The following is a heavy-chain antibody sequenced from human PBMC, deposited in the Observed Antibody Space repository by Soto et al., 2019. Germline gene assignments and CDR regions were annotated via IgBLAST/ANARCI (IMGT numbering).Heavy chain of an antibody. J-gene: IGHJ4*02. CDR1: GFSLRSTGVG. CDR3: AHTNYYGSWFFDS. V-gene: IGHV2-5*02. D-gene: IGHD3-10*01. CDR2: IYCDDDK. Sequence: FGLTLVNPTQTLTLTCTFSGFSLRSTGVGEGWIRQPPGEALEWLALIYCDDDKRYRPSLKSRLTITKDTSKYQVILTLTNMDPVDTATYFCAHTNYYGSWFFDSWGQGTLVTVSS.